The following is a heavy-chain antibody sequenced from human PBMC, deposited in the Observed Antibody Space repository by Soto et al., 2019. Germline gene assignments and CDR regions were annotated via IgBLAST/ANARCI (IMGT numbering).Heavy chain of an antibody. V-gene: IGHV1-3*01. CDR2: INAGNGNT. J-gene: IGHJ6*04. CDR1: GYTFTSYA. CDR3: ARGAGSGWYENYYYYGMDV. D-gene: IGHD6-13*01. Sequence: QVQLVQSGAEVKKPGASVKVSCKASGYTFTSYAMHWVRHAPGQRLEWMGWINAGNGNTKYSQKFQGRVTITRDTSARTAYMEPGSLRAEDTAMYYCARGAGSGWYENYYYYGMDVWGKGNTVTVSS.